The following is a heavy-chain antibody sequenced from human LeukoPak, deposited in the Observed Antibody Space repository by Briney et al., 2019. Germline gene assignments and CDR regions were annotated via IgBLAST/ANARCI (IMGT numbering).Heavy chain of an antibody. CDR1: GGSFSTYY. D-gene: IGHD2-15*01. J-gene: IGHJ4*02. V-gene: IGHV4-34*01. CDR2: INHSGST. Sequence: PSETLSLTCAVYGGSFSTYYWSWIRQPPGKGLEWIGEINHSGSTNYSPSLKSRVTISGDTSKNQFSLRLSSVTAADTAVYYCAKLNMDSAGNSRRPFDYWGQGTLVTVSS. CDR3: AKLNMDSAGNSRRPFDY.